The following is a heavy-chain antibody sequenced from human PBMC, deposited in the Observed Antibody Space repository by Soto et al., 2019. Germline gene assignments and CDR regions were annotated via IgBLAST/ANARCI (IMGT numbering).Heavy chain of an antibody. CDR3: AREGGIAVAGNPYYYYGMDV. CDR2: ISAYNGNT. D-gene: IGHD6-19*01. CDR1: GYTFTSYG. J-gene: IGHJ6*02. Sequence: QVQLVQSGAEVKKPGASVKVSCKASGYTFTSYGISWVRQAPGQGLEWMGWISAYNGNTNYAQKLQGRVTMTTDTSTSTAYMELRSLRSDDTAVYCCAREGGIAVAGNPYYYYGMDVWGQGTTVTVSS. V-gene: IGHV1-18*04.